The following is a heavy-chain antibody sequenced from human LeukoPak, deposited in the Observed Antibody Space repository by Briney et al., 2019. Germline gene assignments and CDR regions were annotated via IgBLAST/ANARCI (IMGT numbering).Heavy chain of an antibody. Sequence: PSETLSLTCSVSGGSMSSFYWGWIRQPPGKGLEWIGSIYYSGSTYYNPSLRSRVTISVDTSKNQFSLKLNSVTAADTAVYYCGRYISSGVDYWGQGTLVTVSS. CDR2: IYYSGST. CDR1: GGSMSSFY. D-gene: IGHD3-22*01. J-gene: IGHJ4*02. V-gene: IGHV4-59*08. CDR3: GRYISSGVDY.